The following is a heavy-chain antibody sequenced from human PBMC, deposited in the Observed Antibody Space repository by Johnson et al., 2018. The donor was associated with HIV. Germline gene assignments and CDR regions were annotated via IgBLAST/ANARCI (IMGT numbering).Heavy chain of an antibody. V-gene: IGHV3-48*01. Sequence: VQLVESGGGVVQPGRSLRLSCAASGFTFNTYGMHWVRQAPGKGLEWVSYISSSGSTIYYADSVKGRFTISRDNSKNTLYLQMNSLRAEDTAVYYCAKERGTYYVVDSFD. CDR2: ISSSGSTI. D-gene: IGHD1-26*01. CDR3: AKERGTYYVVDSFD. CDR1: GFTFNTYG. J-gene: IGHJ3*02.